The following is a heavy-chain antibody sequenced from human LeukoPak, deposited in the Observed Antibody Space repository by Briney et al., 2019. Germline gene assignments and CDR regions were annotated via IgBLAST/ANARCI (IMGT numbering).Heavy chain of an antibody. D-gene: IGHD3-22*01. CDR3: ARGRGIVVVITTSSGYFQH. CDR2: ISSSGSTI. CDR1: GFTFSSYE. J-gene: IGHJ1*01. Sequence: GGSLRLSCAASGFTFSSYEMNWVRQAPGKGLDWVSYISSSGSTIYYVDSVNGRFTISRDNAKNSLYLQTNSLRAEGTAVYYCARGRGIVVVITTSSGYFQHWGQGTLVTVSS. V-gene: IGHV3-48*03.